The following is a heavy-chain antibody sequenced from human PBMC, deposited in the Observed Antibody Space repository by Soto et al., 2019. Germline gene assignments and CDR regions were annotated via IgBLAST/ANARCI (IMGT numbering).Heavy chain of an antibody. D-gene: IGHD4-17*01. J-gene: IGHJ5*02. V-gene: IGHV2-26*01. CDR1: GFSLTNSKIG. CDR2: IFSNNKK. CDR3: VRDLVPATGTTWANWFYP. Sequence: QVTLKESGPVLVKPTETLTLTCNVSGFSLTNSKIGVSWIRQPPGKALEWLAPIFSNNKKAYSTSLKSRLTISQDTSKSQVVLTMTNVDPVDTATYYCVRDLVPATGTTWANWFYPWGQGTLVTVSS.